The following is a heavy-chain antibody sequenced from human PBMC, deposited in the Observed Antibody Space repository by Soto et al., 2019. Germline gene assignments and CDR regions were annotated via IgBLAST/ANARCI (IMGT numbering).Heavy chain of an antibody. V-gene: IGHV3-21*01. Sequence: EVQLVESGGGLVKPGGSLRLSCAASGFTFSSYSMNWVRQAPGKGLEWVSSISSSSSYIYFADSVKGRFTISRDNAKNSRYLQMNSLRAEDTAVYYCARDRGYDFWSGQINYWGQGTLVTVSS. CDR1: GFTFSSYS. CDR2: ISSSSSYI. D-gene: IGHD3-3*01. J-gene: IGHJ4*02. CDR3: ARDRGYDFWSGQINY.